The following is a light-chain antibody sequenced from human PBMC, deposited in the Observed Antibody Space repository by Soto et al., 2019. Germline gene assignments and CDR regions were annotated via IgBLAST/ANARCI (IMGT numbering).Light chain of an antibody. CDR1: QSVLYSSNNKNY. Sequence: DIVMTQAPDSLAVSLGDRATINCKSSQSVLYSSNNKNYLAWYQQKPGQPPKLLIYWASTRESGVPDRFSGSGSGTDFTLTISSLQAEDVAVYYCQQYCSTPLTFGGGTKVDI. CDR2: WAS. V-gene: IGKV4-1*01. CDR3: QQYCSTPLT. J-gene: IGKJ4*01.